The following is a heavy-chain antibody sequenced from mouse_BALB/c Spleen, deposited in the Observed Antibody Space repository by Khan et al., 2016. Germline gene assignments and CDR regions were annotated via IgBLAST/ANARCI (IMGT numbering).Heavy chain of an antibody. CDR2: IHYSGST. D-gene: IGHD2-3*01. CDR3: AGGGDGYYRAWFAY. CDR1: GYSITSGYS. Sequence: EVKLLESGPDLVKPSQSLSLTCSVTGYSITSGYSWHWIRQFPGNKLEWMGYIHYSGSTNYNPSLKSRISITRDTSKNQFFLQLNSVTTEDTATCYCAGGGDGYYRAWFAYWGQGTLVTVSA. J-gene: IGHJ3*01. V-gene: IGHV3-1*02.